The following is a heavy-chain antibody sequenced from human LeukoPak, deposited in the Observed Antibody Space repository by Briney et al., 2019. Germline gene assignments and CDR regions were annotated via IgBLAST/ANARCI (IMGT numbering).Heavy chain of an antibody. V-gene: IGHV1-2*02. D-gene: IGHD3-22*01. CDR1: GYTFTGYY. J-gene: IGHJ4*02. CDR2: INPNSGGT. CDR3: ARGSPDRCYYDSSGSNY. Sequence: ASVKVSCKASGYTFTGYYMHWVRQAPGQGLEWMGWINPNSGGTNYAQKFQGRVTMTRDTSISTAYMELSRLRSDDTAVYYCARGSPDRCYYDSSGSNYWGQGTLVTVSS.